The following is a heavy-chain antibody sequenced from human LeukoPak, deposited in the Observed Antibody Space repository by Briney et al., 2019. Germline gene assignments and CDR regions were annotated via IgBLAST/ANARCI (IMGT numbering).Heavy chain of an antibody. CDR1: GFTFSDHY. V-gene: IGHV3-11*04. CDR3: AKGYYFDILSGYSSLDS. J-gene: IGHJ4*02. CDR2: ISSSGSTI. Sequence: GGSLRLSCAASGFTFSDHYMSWIRQAPGKGLEWVSYISSSGSTINYADSVKGRFTISRDDSKNTLYLQMNSLRAEDTAAYYCAKGYYFDILSGYSSLDSWGQGTLVTVSS. D-gene: IGHD3-9*01.